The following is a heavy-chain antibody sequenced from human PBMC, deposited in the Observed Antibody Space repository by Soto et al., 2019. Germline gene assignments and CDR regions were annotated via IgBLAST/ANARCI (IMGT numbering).Heavy chain of an antibody. J-gene: IGHJ4*02. CDR2: IYPGDSDT. D-gene: IGHD1-26*01. Sequence: GESLKISCKGSGYSFSRFWIGWVRQMPGKGLEWMGIIYPGDSDTRYSPSFQGQVSITVDKSISTAYLQWSSLKASDTAMYYCASLMPYSGGYYGDYWGQGTLVTVSS. CDR3: ASLMPYSGGYYGDY. V-gene: IGHV5-51*01. CDR1: GYSFSRFW.